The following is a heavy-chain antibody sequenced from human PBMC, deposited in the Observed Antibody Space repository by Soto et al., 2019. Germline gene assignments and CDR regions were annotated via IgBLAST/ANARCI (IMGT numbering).Heavy chain of an antibody. CDR1: GFTLSYHG. V-gene: IGHV3-33*01. J-gene: IGHJ6*02. CDR2: IWYDGSQK. Sequence: VQLVESGGGVVQPGRSLRLSCAASGFTLSYHGMHWVRQAPGKGLEWVAVIWYDGSQKNYVESVKGRFTIYRDDFRKTVDSQMSRLAFEDTAVYYCARGVPGSSPFHYTLDVWGQGTTVTVSS. CDR3: ARGVPGSSPFHYTLDV. D-gene: IGHD1-26*01.